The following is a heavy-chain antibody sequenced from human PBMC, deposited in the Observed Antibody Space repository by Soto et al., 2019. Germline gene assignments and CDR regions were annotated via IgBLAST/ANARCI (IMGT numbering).Heavy chain of an antibody. CDR1: GFTFSNYW. V-gene: IGHV3-7*01. CDR2: IKQDGSEK. CDR3: ARIASAGRGWDV. Sequence: ESGGGLVQPGGSLRLSCADFGFTFSNYWMSWVRQAPGTGLEWVGNIKQDGSEKNYVDSVKGRFTISRDNAKNSLYLQMNSLRAEDTAVYYCARIASAGRGWDVWGQGTTVVVSS. J-gene: IGHJ6*02. D-gene: IGHD6-13*01.